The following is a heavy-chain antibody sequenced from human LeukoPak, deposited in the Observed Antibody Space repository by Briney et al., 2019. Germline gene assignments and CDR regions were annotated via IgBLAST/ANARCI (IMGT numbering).Heavy chain of an antibody. V-gene: IGHV3-53*01. CDR1: GFTLSSNY. Sequence: GGSLRLSCAASGFTLSSNYMTWVRQAPGKGLEWVSVIYSDGSTYYADSVKGRFTISRDNAKNSLYLQMNSLRAEDTAVYYCARATTGTTGAFDIWGQGTMVTVSS. D-gene: IGHD1-1*01. CDR2: IYSDGST. CDR3: ARATTGTTGAFDI. J-gene: IGHJ3*02.